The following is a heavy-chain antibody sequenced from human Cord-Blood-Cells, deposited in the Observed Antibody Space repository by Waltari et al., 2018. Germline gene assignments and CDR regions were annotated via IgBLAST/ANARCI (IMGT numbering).Heavy chain of an antibody. CDR1: GGSTSSYH. CDR2: IYTSGST. Sequence: QVQLQESGPGLVKPSETLSLTCTVSGGSTSSYHWRWIRQPDGTGLERIGRIYTSGSTNYNPSLKSRVTMSVDTSKNQFSLKLSSVTAADTAVYYCAREGSSYYDFWSGYYRAYRFDPWGQGTLVTVSS. V-gene: IGHV4-4*07. D-gene: IGHD3-3*01. CDR3: AREGSSYYDFWSGYYRAYRFDP. J-gene: IGHJ5*02.